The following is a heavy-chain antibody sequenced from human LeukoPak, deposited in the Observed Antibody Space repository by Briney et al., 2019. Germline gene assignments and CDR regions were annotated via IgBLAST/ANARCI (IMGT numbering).Heavy chain of an antibody. V-gene: IGHV1-2*06. Sequence: ASVKVSCKAPGYTFTDYYMHWVRQAPGQGLEWMGRINPNSGATNYVQTFQDRVTMTRDTSISTAYMELSRLISDDTAVYYCARDGSSNDNWFDPWGQGTLVTVSS. D-gene: IGHD6-13*01. CDR2: INPNSGAT. CDR3: ARDGSSNDNWFDP. J-gene: IGHJ5*02. CDR1: GYTFTDYY.